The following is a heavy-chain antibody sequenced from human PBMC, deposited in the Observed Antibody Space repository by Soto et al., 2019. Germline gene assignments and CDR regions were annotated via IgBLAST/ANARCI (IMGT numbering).Heavy chain of an antibody. D-gene: IGHD6-19*01. CDR2: IYHSGST. CDR3: ARDPYSSGWYYYYYGMDV. Sequence: SETLSLTCAVSGGSISSSNWWSWVRQPPGKGLEWIGEIYHSGSTNYNPSLKSRVTISVDKSKNQFSLKLSSVTAADTAVYYCARDPYSSGWYYYYYGMDVWGQGTTVTVSS. V-gene: IGHV4-4*02. CDR1: GGSISSSNW. J-gene: IGHJ6*02.